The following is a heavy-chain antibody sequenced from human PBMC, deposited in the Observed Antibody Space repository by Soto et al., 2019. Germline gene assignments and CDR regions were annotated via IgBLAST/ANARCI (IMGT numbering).Heavy chain of an antibody. V-gene: IGHV1-46*01. CDR1: GYSFTSYY. CDR3: ARVVSFNFDY. J-gene: IGHJ4*02. CDR2: INPSGGST. Sequence: ASVKVSCKASGYSFTSYYLHWLRQAPGQGLEWMGIINPSGGSTTYAQKFQGRVTMTRDTSTSTIYMELSSLRSEDTAVYYCARVVSFNFDYWGQGTLVTVSS.